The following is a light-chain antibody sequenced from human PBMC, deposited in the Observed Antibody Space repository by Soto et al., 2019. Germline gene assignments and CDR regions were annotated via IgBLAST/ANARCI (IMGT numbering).Light chain of an antibody. CDR3: QQYNNWPLT. J-gene: IGKJ4*01. V-gene: IGKV3-15*01. CDR2: GAS. CDR1: QSVSSN. Sequence: EIVMTQSPATVSLSPGERPTLSCRASQSVSSNLAWYQQKPGQAPRLLIYGASTRATGVPAKFSGSGSGTDFTLTINSLQSEDFAVYYCQQYNNWPLTFGAGTKVDIK.